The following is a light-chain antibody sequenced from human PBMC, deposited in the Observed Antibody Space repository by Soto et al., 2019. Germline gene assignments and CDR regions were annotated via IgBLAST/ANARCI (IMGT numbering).Light chain of an antibody. CDR1: SSDVGSYNL. J-gene: IGLJ2*01. V-gene: IGLV2-23*02. CDR2: EVS. Sequence: QSVLTQPASVSGSPGQLITISCTGTSSDVGSYNLVSWYQHHPGKAPKLMIYEVSKRPSGVSDRFSGSKSGNTASLTISGLQAEDEADYYCCSYAGSSTYVLFGGGTKLTVL. CDR3: CSYAGSSTYVL.